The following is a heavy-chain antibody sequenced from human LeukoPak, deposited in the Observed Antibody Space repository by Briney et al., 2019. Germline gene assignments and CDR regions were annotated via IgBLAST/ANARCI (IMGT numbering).Heavy chain of an antibody. V-gene: IGHV3-21*01. J-gene: IGHJ4*02. Sequence: GGSLRLSCAASGFTFSSYSMNWVRQAPGKGLEWVSSISSSSSYIYYADSVKGRFTISRDNAKNSLYLQMNSLRAEDTAVYYCARDRPLRYYYDSSGYIDYWGQGTLVTVSS. CDR1: GFTFSSYS. CDR3: ARDRPLRYYYDSSGYIDY. CDR2: ISSSSSYI. D-gene: IGHD3-22*01.